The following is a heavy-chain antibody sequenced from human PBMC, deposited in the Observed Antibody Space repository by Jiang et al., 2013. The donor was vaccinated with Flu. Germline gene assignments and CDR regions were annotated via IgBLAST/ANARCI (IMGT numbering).Heavy chain of an antibody. CDR2: IKQDGSEK. J-gene: IGHJ4*02. D-gene: IGHD4-23*01. V-gene: IGHV3-7*01. Sequence: GFTFSSYWMSWVRQAPGKGLEWVANIKQDGSEKYYVDSVKGRFTISRDNAKNSLYLQMNSLRAEDTAVYYCASLLPNPDYGGTHDYWGQGTLVTVSS. CDR1: GFTFSSYW. CDR3: ASLLPNPDYGGTHDY.